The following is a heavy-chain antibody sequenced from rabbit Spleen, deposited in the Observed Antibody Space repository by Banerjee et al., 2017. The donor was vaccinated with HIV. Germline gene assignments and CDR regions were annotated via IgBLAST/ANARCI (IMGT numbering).Heavy chain of an antibody. J-gene: IGHJ6*01. CDR1: RFSFSSKAV. Sequence: QEQLVESGGGLVQPGGTLTLTCTASRFSFSSKAVMCWVRQAPGKGLEWIACINAVTAKAVYASWAKGRFTLSKTSSTTVTLQMTSLTDADTATYFCARDTSSSFSSYGMDLWGPGTLVTVS. CDR2: INAVTAKA. CDR3: ARDTSSSFSSYGMDL. D-gene: IGHD1-1*01. V-gene: IGHV1S45*01.